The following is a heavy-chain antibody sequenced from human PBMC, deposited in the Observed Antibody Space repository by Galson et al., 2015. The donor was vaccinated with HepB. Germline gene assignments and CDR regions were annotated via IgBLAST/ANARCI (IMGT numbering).Heavy chain of an antibody. CDR3: AKAGADSSSWVVVPYYYGMDV. CDR2: ISGSGGST. J-gene: IGHJ6*02. CDR1: GFTFSSYA. D-gene: IGHD6-13*01. V-gene: IGHV3-23*01. Sequence: SLRLSCAASGFTFSSYAMCRVRQAPGKGLEWVSAISGSGGSTYYADSVKGRFTISRDNSKNTLYLQMNSLRAEDTAVYYCAKAGADSSSWVVVPYYYGMDVWGQGTTVTVSS.